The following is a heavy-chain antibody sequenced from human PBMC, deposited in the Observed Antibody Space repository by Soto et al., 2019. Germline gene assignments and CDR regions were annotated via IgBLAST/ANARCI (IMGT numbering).Heavy chain of an antibody. CDR1: GGTFSSYA. CDR2: IIPIFGTA. Sequence: QVQLVQSGAEVKKPGSSVKVSCKASGGTFSSYAISWVRQAPGQGLEWMGGIIPIFGTANYAQKFRGRVTITADKSTSTAYMELSSLRSEDTAVYYCARDYYGSGSYYNGFYYYYGMDVWGQGTTVTVSS. V-gene: IGHV1-69*06. CDR3: ARDYYGSGSYYNGFYYYYGMDV. D-gene: IGHD3-10*01. J-gene: IGHJ6*02.